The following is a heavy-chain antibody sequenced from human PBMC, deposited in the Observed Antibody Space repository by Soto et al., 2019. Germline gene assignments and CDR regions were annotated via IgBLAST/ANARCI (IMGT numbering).Heavy chain of an antibody. CDR1: GGSVSTYS. CDR2: IIPILGTT. Sequence: GASVKVSCKASGGSVSTYSISWVRQAPGQGLEWMGGIIPILGTTSYAQKFRGRVSISADESTSTVYMELSSLRSEDTAVYYCAGARNYFDYWGQGTPVTVPQ. J-gene: IGHJ4*02. CDR3: AGARNYFDY. V-gene: IGHV1-69*13.